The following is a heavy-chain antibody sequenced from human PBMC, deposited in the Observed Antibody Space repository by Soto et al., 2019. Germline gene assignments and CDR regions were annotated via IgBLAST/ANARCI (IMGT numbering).Heavy chain of an antibody. V-gene: IGHV3-21*01. D-gene: IGHD3-10*01. Sequence: GGSLRLSCAASGFTFSSYSMNWVRQAPGKGLEWVSSISSSSSYIYYADSVKGRFTISRDNAKNSLYLQMNSLRAEDTAVYYCAREFQLTLGAYYYGTDVRGQGTTVTASS. J-gene: IGHJ6*02. CDR1: GFTFSSYS. CDR3: AREFQLTLGAYYYGTDV. CDR2: ISSSSSYI.